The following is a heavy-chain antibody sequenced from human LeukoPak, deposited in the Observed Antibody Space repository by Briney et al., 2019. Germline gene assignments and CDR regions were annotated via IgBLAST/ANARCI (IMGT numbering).Heavy chain of an antibody. D-gene: IGHD6-19*01. CDR2: LYYSGST. J-gene: IGHJ4*02. V-gene: IGHV4-59*08. Sequence: SETLSLTCSVSGGSISSYYWSWIRQPPGKGLEWIGYLYYSGSTNSNPSLQSRVTISVDTSKNQFSLQLSSVTAADTAVYYCARYMSGPGPFDYWGQGTLVTVSS. CDR1: GGSISSYY. CDR3: ARYMSGPGPFDY.